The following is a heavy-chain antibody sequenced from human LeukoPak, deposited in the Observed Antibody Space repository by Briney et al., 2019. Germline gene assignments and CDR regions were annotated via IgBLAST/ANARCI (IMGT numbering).Heavy chain of an antibody. CDR1: GGSISHYY. CDR2: IHFRGST. D-gene: IGHD5-24*01. Sequence: SETLSLTCTVSGGSISHYYWSWIRQPPGRGLVWIAYIHFRGSTNYNPSLKSRFPISIDTSKNQSSLNLSSVTAPDTAVYYCATIWHDGYNPFDYWRQGTLVTVSS. V-gene: IGHV4-59*01. CDR3: ATIWHDGYNPFDY. J-gene: IGHJ4*02.